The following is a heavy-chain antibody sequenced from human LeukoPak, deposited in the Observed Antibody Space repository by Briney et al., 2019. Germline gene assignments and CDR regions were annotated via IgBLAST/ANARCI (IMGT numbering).Heavy chain of an antibody. J-gene: IGHJ5*02. V-gene: IGHV3-74*01. CDR3: ARDRNSMMRGWFDP. CDR1: GFTFSNYW. CDR2: INTDGSRT. Sequence: GGSLRLSCAASGFTFSNYWMHWVRQAPGKGLVWVSRINTDGSRTSYADSVKGPFTISRDNAKNTLYLEMNSLRVEDMAVYYCARDRNSMMRGWFDPWGQGNLVTVSS. D-gene: IGHD3-10*01.